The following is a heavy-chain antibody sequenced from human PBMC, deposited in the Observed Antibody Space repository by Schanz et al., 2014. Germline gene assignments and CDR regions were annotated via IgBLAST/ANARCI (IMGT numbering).Heavy chain of an antibody. Sequence: EVQLVESGGGLIQPGGSLRLSCAVSGFTVNTNYMSWVRQAPGKGLEWISSMYINSGSTQYADSVKGRFIISRDSSKNTLYLQMHSLRTEDTAVYYCAKDEVAVAGSFDYWGQGTLVTVSS. J-gene: IGHJ4*02. CDR3: AKDEVAVAGSFDY. D-gene: IGHD6-19*01. CDR1: GFTVNTNY. CDR2: MYINSGST. V-gene: IGHV3-66*03.